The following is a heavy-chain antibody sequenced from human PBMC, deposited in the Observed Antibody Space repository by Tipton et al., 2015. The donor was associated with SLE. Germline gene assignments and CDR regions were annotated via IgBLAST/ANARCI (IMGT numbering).Heavy chain of an antibody. CDR2: IRSKTDGGTT. CDR3: ANRLTNNWGSGGGAFDI. V-gene: IGHV3-49*04. Sequence: SLRLSCTASGFTFGDYAMSWVRQAPGKGLEWVGFIRSKTDGGTTDYAAPVKGRFTISRDDSKNTLYLQMNSLRAEDTAVYYCANRLTNNWGSGGGAFDIWGQGTMVTVSS. CDR1: GFTFGDYA. D-gene: IGHD7-27*01. J-gene: IGHJ3*02.